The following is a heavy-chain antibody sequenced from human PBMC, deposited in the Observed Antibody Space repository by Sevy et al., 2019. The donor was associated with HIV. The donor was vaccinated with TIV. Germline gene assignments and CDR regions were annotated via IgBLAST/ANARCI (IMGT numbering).Heavy chain of an antibody. CDR2: INPNTGDT. D-gene: IGHD3-22*01. Sequence: ASVKVACSTSGYTFSVHYIYWVRQAAGQGLEWMGWINPNTGDTNFSPKFQGRVTMTRASSINTAYMELSRLTSADTAVHFCARLRYSDPSGQYYGGGADYFDYWGQGTLVTVSS. J-gene: IGHJ4*02. CDR3: ARLRYSDPSGQYYGGGADYFDY. CDR1: GYTFSVHY. V-gene: IGHV1-2*02.